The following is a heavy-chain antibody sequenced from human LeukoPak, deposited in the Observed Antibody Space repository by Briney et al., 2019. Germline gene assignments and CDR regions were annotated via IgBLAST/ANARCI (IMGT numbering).Heavy chain of an antibody. CDR1: GGSISDYY. CDR3: ASEDLGVAGPFAY. V-gene: IGHV4-4*07. Sequence: PSETLSLTCTVSGGSISDYYWNWIRQPAGKGLEWVGRIYTSGSTNYNPSLKSRVTMSVDTSKNQLSLKLTSVTAADTAVYYCASEDLGVAGPFAYWGQGTLVTVSS. J-gene: IGHJ4*02. D-gene: IGHD6-19*01. CDR2: IYTSGST.